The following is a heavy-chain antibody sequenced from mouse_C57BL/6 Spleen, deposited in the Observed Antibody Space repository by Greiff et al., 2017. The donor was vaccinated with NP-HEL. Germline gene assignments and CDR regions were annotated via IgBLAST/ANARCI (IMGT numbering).Heavy chain of an antibody. V-gene: IGHV1-59*01. J-gene: IGHJ2*01. Sequence: VQLQQPGAELVRPGTSVKLSCKASGYTFTSYWMHWVKQRPGQGLEWIGVIDPSDSYTNYNQKFKGKATLTVDTSSSTAYMQLSSLTSEDSAVYYCAREDDYHYFDYWGQGTTLTVSS. CDR2: IDPSDSYT. CDR1: GYTFTSYW. CDR3: AREDDYHYFDY. D-gene: IGHD2-4*01.